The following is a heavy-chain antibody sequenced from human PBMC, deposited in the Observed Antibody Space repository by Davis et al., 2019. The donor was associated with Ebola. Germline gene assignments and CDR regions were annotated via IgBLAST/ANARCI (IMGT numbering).Heavy chain of an antibody. CDR3: ARDVVTRYGGQNY. CDR1: GFTFSSFP. J-gene: IGHJ4*02. D-gene: IGHD1-26*01. Sequence: PGGSLRLSCAASGFTFSSFPLSWVRQAPGKGLEWVSAISGSGGSTYYADSVKGRFTISRDNSKNTLYLQMNSLRAEDTAVYYCARDVVTRYGGQNYWGQGTLVTVSS. CDR2: ISGSGGST. V-gene: IGHV3-23*01.